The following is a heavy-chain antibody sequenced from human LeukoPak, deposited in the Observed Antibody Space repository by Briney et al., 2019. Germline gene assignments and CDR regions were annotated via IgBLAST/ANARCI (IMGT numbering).Heavy chain of an antibody. CDR2: IYPRGST. D-gene: IGHD6-13*01. CDR1: GGSISSGSYS. Sequence: PSQTLSLTCAVSGGSISSGSYSWSWIRQPPGKGLEWIGYIYPRGSTYYNPSLKSRVTISVDTSKNQFSLKLSSVTAADTAVYYCARAYSSRPTRFDYWGQGTLVTVSS. CDR3: ARAYSSRPTRFDY. V-gene: IGHV4-30-2*01. J-gene: IGHJ4*02.